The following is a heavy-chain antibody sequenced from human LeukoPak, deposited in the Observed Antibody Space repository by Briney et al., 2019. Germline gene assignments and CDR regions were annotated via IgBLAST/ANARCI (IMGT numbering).Heavy chain of an antibody. CDR1: GGSMNNYY. Sequence: KPSETLSLTCTVSGGSMNNYYWSWVRQSPEKGLEWIGYISYSGSTNSNPSLKSRVTISLDTSKNQFSLKLTSVTAADTAVYYCASQKLLWFGELSYFDYWGQGTLVTVSS. V-gene: IGHV4-59*01. D-gene: IGHD3-10*01. CDR2: ISYSGST. J-gene: IGHJ4*02. CDR3: ASQKLLWFGELSYFDY.